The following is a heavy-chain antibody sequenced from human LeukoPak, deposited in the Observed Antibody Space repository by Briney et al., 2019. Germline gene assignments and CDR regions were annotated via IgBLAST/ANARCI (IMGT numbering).Heavy chain of an antibody. D-gene: IGHD3-22*01. Sequence: PGGSLRLSCAASGFTFSSYWMSWVRQAPGKGLEWVANIKQDGSEKYYVGSVKGRFTISRDNAKNSLYLQMNSLRAEDTAVYYCARDGPEAMIVVAAYYPDYWGQGTLVTVSS. J-gene: IGHJ4*02. V-gene: IGHV3-7*01. CDR1: GFTFSSYW. CDR2: IKQDGSEK. CDR3: ARDGPEAMIVVAAYYPDY.